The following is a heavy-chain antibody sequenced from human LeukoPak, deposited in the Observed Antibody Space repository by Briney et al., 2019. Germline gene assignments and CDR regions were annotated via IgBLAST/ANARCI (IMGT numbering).Heavy chain of an antibody. J-gene: IGHJ4*02. D-gene: IGHD1-1*01. V-gene: IGHV3-30-3*01. Sequence: GGSLRLSCAASGFTFSSYAMHWVRQAPGKGLEWVAVISYDGSNKYYADSVKGRFTISRDNSKNTLYLQMNSLRAEDTAVYYCATPTTLRHFDYWGQGTLVTVSS. CDR2: ISYDGSNK. CDR1: GFTFSSYA. CDR3: ATPTTLRHFDY.